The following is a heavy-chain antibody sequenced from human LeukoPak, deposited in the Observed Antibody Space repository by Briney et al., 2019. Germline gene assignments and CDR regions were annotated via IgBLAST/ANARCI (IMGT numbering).Heavy chain of an antibody. CDR1: GGSISSGGYS. CDR2: FYHSGST. Sequence: SETLSLTCAVSGGSISSGGYSWSWIRQPPGKGLEWIGYFYHSGSTYYNPSLKSRVTISVDRSKNQFSLKLSSVTAADTAVYYCARAAWGYYGSGSPLPNWFDPWSQGTLVTVSS. J-gene: IGHJ5*02. V-gene: IGHV4-30-2*01. D-gene: IGHD3-10*01. CDR3: ARAAWGYYGSGSPLPNWFDP.